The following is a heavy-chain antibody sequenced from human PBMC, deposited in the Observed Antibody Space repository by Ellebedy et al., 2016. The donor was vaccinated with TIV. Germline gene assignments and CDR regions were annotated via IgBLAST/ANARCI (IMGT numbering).Heavy chain of an antibody. J-gene: IGHJ4*02. CDR1: GFTFSSYS. CDR3: ATCSGGGCHELDY. CDR2: ISSSSSTI. D-gene: IGHD2-15*01. V-gene: IGHV3-48*04. Sequence: GGSLRLSCAASGFTFSSYSMNWVRQAPGKGLEWVSHISSSSSTIYYADSVKGRFTISRDNAKNTLYLQMNSLRAEDTAVYYCATCSGGGCHELDYWGQGALVTVSS.